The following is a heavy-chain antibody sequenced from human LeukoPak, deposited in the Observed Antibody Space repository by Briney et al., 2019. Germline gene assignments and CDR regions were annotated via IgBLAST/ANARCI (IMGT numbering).Heavy chain of an antibody. CDR2: IYYSGST. CDR3: ARVEQQLPPYYYYYYMDV. D-gene: IGHD6-13*01. CDR1: GGSISSSSYY. J-gene: IGHJ6*03. Sequence: SETLSLTCTVSGGSISSSSYYWGWIRQPPGKGLEWIGSIYYSGSTYYNPSLKSRVTISVDTSKNQFSLKLSSVTAADTAVYYCARVEQQLPPYYYYYYMDVWGKGTTVTVS. V-gene: IGHV4-39*07.